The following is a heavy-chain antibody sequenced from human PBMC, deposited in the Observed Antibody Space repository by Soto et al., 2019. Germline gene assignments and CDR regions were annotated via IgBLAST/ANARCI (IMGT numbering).Heavy chain of an antibody. J-gene: IGHJ4*02. Sequence: SVKVSCKASGGTFSSYAISWVRQAPGQGLEWMGGIIPIFGAANYAQKFQGRLTITADKTTRTVYMELTRLTSEDTALYYCAGGGEEMATPPPYIYWGQGTLVTVSS. D-gene: IGHD5-12*01. V-gene: IGHV1-69*06. CDR3: AGGGEEMATPPPYIY. CDR2: IIPIFGAA. CDR1: GGTFSSYA.